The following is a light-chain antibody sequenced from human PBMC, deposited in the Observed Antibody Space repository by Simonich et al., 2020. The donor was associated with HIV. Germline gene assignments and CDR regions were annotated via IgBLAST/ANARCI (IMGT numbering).Light chain of an antibody. V-gene: IGLV2-11*01. CDR3: CSYAGSYTWV. CDR1: SSDVGGYNY. Sequence: QSALTQPRSVSGSPGQSVTISCTGTSSDVGGYNYVSWYQQHPGKAPKLMTYDVCKRPSGVPYRFSGSKSGNTASLTISGLQAEDEADYYCCSYAGSYTWVFGGGTKLTVL. J-gene: IGLJ3*02. CDR2: DVC.